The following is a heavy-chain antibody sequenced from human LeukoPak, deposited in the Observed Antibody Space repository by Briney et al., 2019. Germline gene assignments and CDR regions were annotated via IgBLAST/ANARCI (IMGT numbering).Heavy chain of an antibody. CDR1: GFTFSSYG. D-gene: IGHD3-22*01. J-gene: IGHJ4*02. CDR3: SKDPNYYDSSGYYSEFDY. CDR2: IRYVGSNK. V-gene: IGHV3-30*02. Sequence: GGSLRLSCAASGFTFSSYGMHWVRQAPGKGLEWVAFIRYVGSNKYYADSVKGRFTISRDNSKNTLYLQMNSLRAEDTAVYYCSKDPNYYDSSGYYSEFDYWGQGTLVTVSS.